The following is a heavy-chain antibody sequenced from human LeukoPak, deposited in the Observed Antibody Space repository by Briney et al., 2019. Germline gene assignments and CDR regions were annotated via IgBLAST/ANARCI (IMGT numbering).Heavy chain of an antibody. CDR3: ARVGYQLSHWFDP. V-gene: IGHV4-34*01. CDR1: GGSISGYY. J-gene: IGHJ5*02. CDR2: INHSGST. D-gene: IGHD2-2*01. Sequence: SETLSLTCTVSGGSISGYYWSWIRQPPGKGLEWIGEINHSGSTNYNPSLKSRVTISVDTSKNQFSLKLSSVTAADTAVYYCARVGYQLSHWFDPWGQGTLVTVSS.